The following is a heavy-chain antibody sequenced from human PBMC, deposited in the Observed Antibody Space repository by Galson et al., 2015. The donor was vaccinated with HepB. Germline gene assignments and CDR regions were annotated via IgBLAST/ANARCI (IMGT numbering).Heavy chain of an antibody. CDR2: INPNSGGT. D-gene: IGHD3-10*01. J-gene: IGHJ3*02. CDR1: GYTFTSYG. Sequence: SVKVSCKASGYTFTSYGISWVRQAPGQGLEWMGWINPNSGGTNYAQKFQGRVTMTRDTSISTAYMELSRLRSDDTAVYYCARAAPTLLLWFGEDAFDIWGQGTMVTVSS. V-gene: IGHV1-2*02. CDR3: ARAAPTLLLWFGEDAFDI.